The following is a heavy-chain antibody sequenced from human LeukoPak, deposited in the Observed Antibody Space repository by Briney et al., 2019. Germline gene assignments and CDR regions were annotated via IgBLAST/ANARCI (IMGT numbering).Heavy chain of an antibody. CDR1: GFTFSSYS. CDR3: AKEYSSGWGLDY. D-gene: IGHD6-19*01. V-gene: IGHV3-21*01. J-gene: IGHJ4*02. CDR2: ISSSSSYI. Sequence: PGGSLRLSCAASGFTFSSYSMNWVRQAPGKGLEWVSSISSSSSYIYYADSVKGRFTISRDNTKNSLYLQMNSLRAEDTAVYYCAKEYSSGWGLDYWGQGTLVTVSS.